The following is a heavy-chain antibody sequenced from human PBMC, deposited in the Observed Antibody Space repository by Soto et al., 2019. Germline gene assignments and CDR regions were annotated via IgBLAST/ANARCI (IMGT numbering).Heavy chain of an antibody. D-gene: IGHD2-2*01. J-gene: IGHJ6*02. CDR3: ARSQGSSTSLEIYYYYYYGMDV. Sequence: QVQLVQSGAEVKKPGSSVKVSCKASGGTFSSYAISWVRQAPGPGLEWMGGIIPMSGTANYAQKFQGRVTITADESTSTAYMALSSLRSEDTAVYYCARSQGSSTSLEIYYYYYYGMDVWGPGTTVTVSS. V-gene: IGHV1-69*01. CDR2: IIPMSGTA. CDR1: GGTFSSYA.